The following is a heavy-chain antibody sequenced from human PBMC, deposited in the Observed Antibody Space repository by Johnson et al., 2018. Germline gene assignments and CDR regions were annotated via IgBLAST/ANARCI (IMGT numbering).Heavy chain of an antibody. Sequence: VQLVESGGGLVQPGRSLRLSCAASGFTFEDYAMHWVRQVPGKGLEWVSGISWNSGSIGYADSVKGRFTISRDNAMNSLYLQMNSLRPEDTALYYCAKAQFPVRTVTPFDYWGQGTLVSVSS. CDR1: GFTFEDYA. V-gene: IGHV3-9*01. D-gene: IGHD4-17*01. J-gene: IGHJ4*02. CDR3: AKAQFPVRTVTPFDY. CDR2: ISWNSGSI.